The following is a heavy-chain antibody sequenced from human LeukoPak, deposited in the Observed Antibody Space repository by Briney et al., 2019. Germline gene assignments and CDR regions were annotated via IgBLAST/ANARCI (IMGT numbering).Heavy chain of an antibody. Sequence: PGGSLRLSCAASGFTLNRYWMSWVRQAPGKELQWVANIKQDGSAKYYVDSVKGRFTISRDNAKNSLYLQMNSLRAEDTAVYYCAREARYYDILTGYYPNNWFDPWGQGTLVTVSS. CDR1: GFTLNRYW. J-gene: IGHJ5*02. D-gene: IGHD3-9*01. CDR2: IKQDGSAK. V-gene: IGHV3-7*01. CDR3: AREARYYDILTGYYPNNWFDP.